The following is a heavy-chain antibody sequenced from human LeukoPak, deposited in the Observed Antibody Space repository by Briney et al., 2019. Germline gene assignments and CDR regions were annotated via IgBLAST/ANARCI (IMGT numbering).Heavy chain of an antibody. V-gene: IGHV3-30*18. D-gene: IGHD6-19*01. CDR1: RFTFISYD. CDR2: ISYYGSNK. CDR3: AKYNSGHYFDY. Sequence: GGSLRLSCSASRFTFISYDMHWVRQAPGKGLEGVAVISYYGSNKYYADSVKGRFTMSRDNSKNTLYLQMNSLRAEDTAVYYCAKYNSGHYFDYWGQGTLVTVSS. J-gene: IGHJ4*02.